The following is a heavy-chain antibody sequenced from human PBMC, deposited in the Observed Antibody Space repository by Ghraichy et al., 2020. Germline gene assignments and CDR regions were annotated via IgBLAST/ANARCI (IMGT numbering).Heavy chain of an antibody. CDR1: GYTLTELS. Sequence: ASVKVSCKVSGYTLTELSMHWVRQAPGKGLEWMGGFDPEDGETIYAQKFQGRVTMTEDTSTDTAYMELSSLRSEDTAVYYCATVELVGPWFDPWGQGTLVTVSS. CDR3: ATVELVGPWFDP. CDR2: FDPEDGET. D-gene: IGHD2-8*02. V-gene: IGHV1-24*01. J-gene: IGHJ5*02.